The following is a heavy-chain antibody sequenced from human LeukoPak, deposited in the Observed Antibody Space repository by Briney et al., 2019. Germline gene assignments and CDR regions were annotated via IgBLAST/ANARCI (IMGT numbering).Heavy chain of an antibody. CDR2: NSGYNGNT. D-gene: IGHD6-13*01. Sequence: GASVTVSCKTSGYNFYNYAVTWVRQAPGQGLEWMGWNSGYNGNTDYAQKFQGRVTMTADASTTTFCVELRSLTSDDAAVYYCARDGATAGQFDYWGQGTLVTVPS. CDR3: ARDGATAGQFDY. J-gene: IGHJ4*02. CDR1: GYNFYNYA. V-gene: IGHV1-18*04.